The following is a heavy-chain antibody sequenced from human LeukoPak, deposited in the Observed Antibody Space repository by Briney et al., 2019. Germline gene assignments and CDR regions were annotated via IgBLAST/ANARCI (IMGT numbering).Heavy chain of an antibody. CDR2: INPNSGGT. CDR1: GYTFTSYG. Sequence: GASVKVSCKASGYTFTSYGISWVRQAPGQRLEWMGWINPNSGGTNYAQNFQGRVTMTRDTSISTVYMELSSLRSDDTAVYYCARGGDGNRRDFDYWGQGTLVTVSS. J-gene: IGHJ4*02. V-gene: IGHV1-2*02. D-gene: IGHD5-24*01. CDR3: ARGGDGNRRDFDY.